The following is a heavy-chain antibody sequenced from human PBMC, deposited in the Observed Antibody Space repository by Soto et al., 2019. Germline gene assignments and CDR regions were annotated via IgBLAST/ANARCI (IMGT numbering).Heavy chain of an antibody. D-gene: IGHD4-17*01. V-gene: IGHV4-34*01. J-gene: IGHJ4*02. CDR3: ARAAVTTIKRFDY. CDR2: INHSGST. Sequence: SETLSLTCAVYGGSFSGYYWSWIRQPPGKGLEWIGEINHSGSTNYNPSLKSRVTISVDTSKNQFSLKLSSVTAADTAVYYCARAAVTTIKRFDYWGQGTLVTVSS. CDR1: GGSFSGYY.